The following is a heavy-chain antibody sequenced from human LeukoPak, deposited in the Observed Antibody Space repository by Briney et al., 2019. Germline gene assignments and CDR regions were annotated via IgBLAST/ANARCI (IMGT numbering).Heavy chain of an antibody. V-gene: IGHV3-64*02. CDR1: GFSFSTFS. Sequence: GGSLRLSCAASGFSFSTFSMNWVRQAPGKELEYVSMISGNGRSITYADSVKGRFTVSRDNSKNTLYLQMGSLGAEDTAVYYCARERSGYYFDYWGQGTLVTVSS. CDR3: ARERSGYYFDY. D-gene: IGHD3-22*01. CDR2: ISGNGRSI. J-gene: IGHJ4*02.